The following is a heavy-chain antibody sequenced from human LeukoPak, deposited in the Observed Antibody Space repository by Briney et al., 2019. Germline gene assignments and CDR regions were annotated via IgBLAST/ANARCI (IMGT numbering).Heavy chain of an antibody. CDR3: AKDILGYNYMDV. V-gene: IGHV3-43D*03. J-gene: IGHJ6*03. D-gene: IGHD2-2*02. CDR2: ISWDGGST. CDR1: GFTFDDYA. Sequence: GGSLRLSCAASGFTFDDYAMHWVRQAPGKGLEWVSLISWDGGSTYYADSVKGRFTISRDNSKNPLYLQMNSLRAEDTALYYCAKDILGYNYMDVWGKGTTVTVSS.